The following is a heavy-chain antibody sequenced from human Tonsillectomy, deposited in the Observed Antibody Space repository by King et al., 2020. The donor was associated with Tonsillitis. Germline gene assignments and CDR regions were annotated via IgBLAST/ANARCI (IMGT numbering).Heavy chain of an antibody. CDR2: IIPVFGAA. Sequence: VQLVESGAEAKKPGSSVKVSCKASGGTFSSYAISWVRQAPGQGLEWMGGIIPVFGAANYAPQFQGRVTITADKSTGTAYMELSSLRSEDTAVYYCARRVQHDYDCSGYRGDYYCGMYLWGQGTTVTVSS. V-gene: IGHV1-69*06. CDR1: GGTFSSYA. D-gene: IGHD3-22*01. CDR3: ARRVQHDYDCSGYRGDYYCGMYL. J-gene: IGHJ6*02.